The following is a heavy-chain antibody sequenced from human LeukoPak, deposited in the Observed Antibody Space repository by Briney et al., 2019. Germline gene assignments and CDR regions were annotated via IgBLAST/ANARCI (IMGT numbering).Heavy chain of an antibody. Sequence: PGGSLRLSCAASGFTFSSYAINWVRQAPGKGLEWVSTISGSGGNTYYADSVKGRFTISRDNSKNTLYLQMNSLRAEDTAVYYCARSLLHYDILTGNDYWGQGALVTLSS. CDR1: GFTFSSYA. J-gene: IGHJ4*02. V-gene: IGHV3-23*01. CDR2: ISGSGGNT. D-gene: IGHD3-9*01. CDR3: ARSLLHYDILTGNDY.